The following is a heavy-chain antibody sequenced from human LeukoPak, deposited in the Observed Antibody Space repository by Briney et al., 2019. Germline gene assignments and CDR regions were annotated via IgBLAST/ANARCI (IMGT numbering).Heavy chain of an antibody. CDR3: ARGGGSYRTIDY. J-gene: IGHJ4*02. CDR1: GYTFTGYY. D-gene: IGHD1-26*01. V-gene: IGHV1-2*02. CDR2: INPNSGVT. Sequence: ASVKVSCKASGYTFTGYYMHWVRQAPGQGLEWMGWINPNSGVTNYAQKFQGRVTMTRDTSISTAYMELRSLRSDDTAVYWCARGGGSYRTIDYWGQGTLVTVSS.